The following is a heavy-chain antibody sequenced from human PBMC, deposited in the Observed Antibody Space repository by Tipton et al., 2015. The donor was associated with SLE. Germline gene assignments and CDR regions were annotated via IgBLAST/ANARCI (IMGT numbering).Heavy chain of an antibody. V-gene: IGHV4-59*08. CDR1: GGSISGFH. J-gene: IGHJ3*02. Sequence: TLSLTCSVSGGSISGFHWSWIRQSPGKGLEWVGSTFDSGSTNSNPSLESRVTISVDASRNQFSLRLTSVTAADTGVYYCARAEGSWDAFDIWGQGTMVTVSS. CDR2: TFDSGST. CDR3: ARAEGSWDAFDI. D-gene: IGHD2-15*01.